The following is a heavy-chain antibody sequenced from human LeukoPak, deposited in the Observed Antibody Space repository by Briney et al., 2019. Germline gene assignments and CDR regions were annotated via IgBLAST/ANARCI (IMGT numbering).Heavy chain of an antibody. CDR2: IIPIFVTA. D-gene: IGHD2-21*02. Sequence: GASVKVSCKASGGTFSSYAISRVRQAPGQGLEWMGGIIPIFVTANYAQTFQGRVTITTDESTSTAYMELSSLRSEDTAVYYCARAHVVTARSSGFDYWGQGTLVTVSS. V-gene: IGHV1-69*05. CDR3: ARAHVVTARSSGFDY. CDR1: GGTFSSYA. J-gene: IGHJ4*02.